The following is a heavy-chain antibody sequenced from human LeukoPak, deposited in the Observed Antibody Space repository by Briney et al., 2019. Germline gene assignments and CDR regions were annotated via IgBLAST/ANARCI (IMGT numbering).Heavy chain of an antibody. J-gene: IGHJ4*02. CDR1: GASVSSSH. V-gene: IGHV4-59*02. Sequence: SETLSLTCVVSGASVSSSHWNSIRQLPGKGLEWIGCLSYTGKTDYNPSLTSRVTISLDTSKNQVSLKLRSVTAADTAVYYCSEGYFEPFDHWGQGTLVTVSS. D-gene: IGHD2/OR15-2a*01. CDR2: LSYTGKT. CDR3: SEGYFEPFDH.